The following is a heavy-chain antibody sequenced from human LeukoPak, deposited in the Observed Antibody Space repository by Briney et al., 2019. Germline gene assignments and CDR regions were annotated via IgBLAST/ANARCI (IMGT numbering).Heavy chain of an antibody. Sequence: GGTLRLFRAATASCIRSDDISGVAEALGKGLEWVSAISGSGGSTYYADSVKGRFTISRDNSKNTLYLQMNSLRAEDTAVYYCARYDDRIGGFEYWGRGTLVTVSS. CDR1: ASCIRSDD. J-gene: IGHJ4*02. V-gene: IGHV3-23*01. CDR2: ISGSGGST. CDR3: ARYDDRIGGFEY. D-gene: IGHD3-22*01.